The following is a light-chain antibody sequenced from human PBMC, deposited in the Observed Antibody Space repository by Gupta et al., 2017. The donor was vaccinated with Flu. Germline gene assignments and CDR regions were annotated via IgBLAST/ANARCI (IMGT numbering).Light chain of an antibody. CDR1: SSNIGSNT. V-gene: IGLV1-44*01. Sequence: QSVLTQPPSASGTPGQRVTLPCSGSSSNIGSNTVNWYQQLPGTAPKLLIYSNNQRPSGVPDRFSGSKSGTSASLAISGLQSEDEADYYCAAWDDSLNGPYVFGTGTKVTVL. CDR2: SNN. CDR3: AAWDDSLNGPYV. J-gene: IGLJ1*01.